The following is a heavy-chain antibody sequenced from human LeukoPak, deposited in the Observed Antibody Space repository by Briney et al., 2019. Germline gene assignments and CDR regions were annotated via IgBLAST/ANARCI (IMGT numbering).Heavy chain of an antibody. J-gene: IGHJ5*02. CDR2: IYYSGST. Sequence: PSETLSLTCTVSGGSITGYYWSWFRQPPGKGLEYIGYIYYSGSTNYNPSLKSRVTISVDTSNNQFSLKLSSVTAADTAVYYCARVVRGAVTSNCFDPWGQGTLVTVSS. D-gene: IGHD4-17*01. V-gene: IGHV4-59*01. CDR3: ARVVRGAVTSNCFDP. CDR1: GGSITGYY.